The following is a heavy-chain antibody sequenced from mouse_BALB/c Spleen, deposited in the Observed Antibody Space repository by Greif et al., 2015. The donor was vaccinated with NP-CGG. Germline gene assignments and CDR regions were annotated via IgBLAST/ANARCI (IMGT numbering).Heavy chain of an antibody. Sequence: QVQLQHSGAELVMPGASVKMSCKASGYTFTDYWMHWVKQRPGQGLEWIGAIDTSDSYTSYNQKFKGKATLTVDESSSTAYMQLSSLTSEDSAVYYCARSRGPDSSGYDYAMDYWGQGTSVTVSS. CDR2: IDTSDSYT. D-gene: IGHD3-2*01. J-gene: IGHJ4*01. CDR1: GYTFTDYW. V-gene: IGHV1-69*01. CDR3: ARSRGPDSSGYDYAMDY.